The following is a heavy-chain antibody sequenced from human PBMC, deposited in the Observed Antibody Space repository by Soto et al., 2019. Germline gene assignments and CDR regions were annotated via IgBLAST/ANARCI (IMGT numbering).Heavy chain of an antibody. Sequence: GSLRLSCAASGFTFSSYAMSWVRQAPGKGLEWVSAISGSGGSTYYADSVKGRFTISRDNSKNTLYLQMNSLRAEDTAVYYCAKYHYCTNGVCYTAGLYYWGQGTLVTVSS. J-gene: IGHJ4*02. V-gene: IGHV3-23*01. CDR3: AKYHYCTNGVCYTAGLYY. CDR1: GFTFSSYA. D-gene: IGHD2-8*01. CDR2: ISGSGGST.